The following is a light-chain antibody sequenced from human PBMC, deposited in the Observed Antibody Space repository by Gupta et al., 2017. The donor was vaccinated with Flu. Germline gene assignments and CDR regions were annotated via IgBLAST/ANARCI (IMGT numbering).Light chain of an antibody. V-gene: IGKV3-11*01. CDR1: QSVSSS. CDR3: QQHSKWPQR. J-gene: IGKJ2*01. Sequence: ETVLTQSPATLSLSPGERVTLSRRASQSVSSSLAWYQQKVGQAPRLLIYDASNGSTGVPARFSGSGSWTDFTLTISRREPEDFATYYCQQHSKWPQRFGQGTXVESK. CDR2: DAS.